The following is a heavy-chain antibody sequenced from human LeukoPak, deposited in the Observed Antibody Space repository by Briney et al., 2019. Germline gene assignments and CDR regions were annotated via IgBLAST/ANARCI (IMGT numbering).Heavy chain of an antibody. D-gene: IGHD2-21*02. CDR2: INTNTGNP. CDR3: AIGGGVVVVTADDAFDI. CDR1: GYTFTSYA. Sequence: ASVKVSCKASGYTFTSYAMNWVRQAPGQGLEWMGWINTNTGNPTYAQGFTGRFVFSLDTSVSTAYLQISSLKAEDTAVYYCAIGGGVVVVTADDAFDIWGQGTMVTVSS. V-gene: IGHV7-4-1*02. J-gene: IGHJ3*02.